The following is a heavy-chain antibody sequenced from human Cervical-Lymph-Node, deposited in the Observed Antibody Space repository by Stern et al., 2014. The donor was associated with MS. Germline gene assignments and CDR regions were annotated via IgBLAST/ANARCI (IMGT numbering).Heavy chain of an antibody. Sequence: QVQLVQSGAEVKKPGSSVKVSCKASGDTFSSYAINWGRQVPGQGLEWMGGITPVFGTTNYAQKFQGRVTITADESTNTAYMELMTLRSEDTAVYYCARGGGLVGYFDYWGQGTLVSVSS. CDR3: ARGGGLVGYFDY. CDR1: GDTFSSYA. V-gene: IGHV1-69*01. CDR2: ITPVFGTT. J-gene: IGHJ4*02. D-gene: IGHD1-26*01.